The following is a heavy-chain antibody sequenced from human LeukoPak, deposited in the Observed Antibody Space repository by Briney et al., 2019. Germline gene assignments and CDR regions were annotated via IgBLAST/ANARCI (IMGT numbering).Heavy chain of an antibody. CDR1: GGSISSHY. D-gene: IGHD4-11*01. V-gene: IGHV4-59*11. Sequence: SETLSLTCTVSGGSISSHYWSWIRQPPGKGLEWIGYIYHIGSANYNPSLKSRVPISVDTSKNQFSLNLSSVTAADTAVYYCARERALSNYDYWGQGTLVTVSS. CDR2: IYHIGSA. CDR3: ARERALSNYDY. J-gene: IGHJ4*02.